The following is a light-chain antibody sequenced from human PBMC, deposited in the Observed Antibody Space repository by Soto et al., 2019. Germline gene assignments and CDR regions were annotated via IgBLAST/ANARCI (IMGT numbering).Light chain of an antibody. CDR3: CSYAGSYPFV. CDR2: DVD. V-gene: IGLV2-11*01. J-gene: IGLJ1*01. Sequence: QSALTQPRSVSGSPGQSVTISCTGTSSGVGGYNYVSWYQHHPGKAPKLMIYDVDKRPSGVPGRFSGSKSGNTASLTISGLQAEDEADYYCCSYAGSYPFVFGTGTKGTVL. CDR1: SSGVGGYNY.